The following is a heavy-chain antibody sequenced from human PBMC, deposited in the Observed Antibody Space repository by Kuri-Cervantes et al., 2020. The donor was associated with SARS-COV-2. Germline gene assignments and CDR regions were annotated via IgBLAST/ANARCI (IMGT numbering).Heavy chain of an antibody. D-gene: IGHD1-26*01. Sequence: GGSLRLSCAASGFTFSSYGMHWVRQAPGKGLEWVAVISYDGSNKYYADSVKGRFTISRDNSKNTLYLQLNSLRGEDTAVYYCARDYSGSFDYWGQGTLVTVSS. CDR3: ARDYSGSFDY. V-gene: IGHV3-30*03. CDR1: GFTFSSYG. CDR2: ISYDGSNK. J-gene: IGHJ4*02.